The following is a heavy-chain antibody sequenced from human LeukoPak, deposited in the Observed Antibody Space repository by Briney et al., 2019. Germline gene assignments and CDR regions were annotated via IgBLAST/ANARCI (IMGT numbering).Heavy chain of an antibody. V-gene: IGHV3-11*01. CDR1: EFTFSDYY. CDR3: ARGDKDFYYGLDV. J-gene: IGHJ6*02. D-gene: IGHD2-15*01. Sequence: GGSLRLPCVASEFTFSDYYMRWIRQAPGKGLEWVAYINNNGSTIYYADSVKGRFTISRDNAKNSMHLQMNSLRAEDTAVYYCARGDKDFYYGLDVWGQGTTVTVSS. CDR2: INNNGSTI.